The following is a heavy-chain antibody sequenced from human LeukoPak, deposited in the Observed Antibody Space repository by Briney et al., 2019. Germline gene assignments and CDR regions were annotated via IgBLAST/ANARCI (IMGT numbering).Heavy chain of an antibody. J-gene: IGHJ3*02. CDR1: GGSISSYY. CDR2: IYYSGST. Sequence: SETLSLTCTVSGGSISSYYWSWIRQPPGKGLEWIGYIYYSGSTNYNPSLKSRVTISVDTSKNQFSLKLSSVTAADTAVYYCAGVDLVAGTFDIWGQGTMVTVSS. D-gene: IGHD5-12*01. CDR3: AGVDLVAGTFDI. V-gene: IGHV4-59*01.